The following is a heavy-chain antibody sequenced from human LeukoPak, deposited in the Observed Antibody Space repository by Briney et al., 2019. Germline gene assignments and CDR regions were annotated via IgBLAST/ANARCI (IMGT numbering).Heavy chain of an antibody. V-gene: IGHV3-7*01. Sequence: GSLRLSCAASGFTFSSYWMSWVRQAPGKGLEWVANIKQDGSEKYYVDSVKGRFTISRDNAKNSLYLQMNSLRAEDTAVYYCARDHLYSSSPTDAFDIWGQGTMVTVSS. CDR1: GFTFSSYW. D-gene: IGHD6-6*01. CDR2: IKQDGSEK. J-gene: IGHJ3*02. CDR3: ARDHLYSSSPTDAFDI.